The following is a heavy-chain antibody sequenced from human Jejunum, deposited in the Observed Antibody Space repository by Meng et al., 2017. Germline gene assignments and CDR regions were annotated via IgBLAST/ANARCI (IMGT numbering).Heavy chain of an antibody. CDR2: IYYSGST. CDR3: ARVSKPYGSGLDP. D-gene: IGHD3-10*01. J-gene: IGHJ5*02. CDR1: GGSISGSNYS. V-gene: IGHV4-39*07. Sequence: QHQLQERGPGLVKASGTLSLPCPVSGGSISGSNYSWGWIRQPPGKGLEWIGTIYYSGSTYYNPSLKSRVTISVDTSKNQFSLNLSSVTAADTAIYYCARVSKPYGSGLDPWGQGTLVTVSS.